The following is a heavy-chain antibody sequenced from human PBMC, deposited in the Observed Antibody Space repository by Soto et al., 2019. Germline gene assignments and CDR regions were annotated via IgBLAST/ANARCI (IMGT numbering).Heavy chain of an antibody. CDR1: GGSISSGDYY. Sequence: SETLSLTCTVSGGSISSGDYYWSWIRQPPGKGLEWIGYIYYSGSTYYNPSLKSRVTISVDTSKNQFSLKLSSVTAADTAVYYCARASLTMVRGVIVYYYYYGMDVWGQGTTVTSP. J-gene: IGHJ6*02. CDR3: ARASLTMVRGVIVYYYYYGMDV. CDR2: IYYSGST. V-gene: IGHV4-30-4*01. D-gene: IGHD3-10*01.